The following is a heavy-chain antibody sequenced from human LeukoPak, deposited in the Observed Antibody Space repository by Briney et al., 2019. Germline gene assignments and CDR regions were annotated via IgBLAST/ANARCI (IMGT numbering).Heavy chain of an antibody. Sequence: PGRSLRLSCTASGFPFTTYGMHWVRQAPGKGLEWVALISYDGNTAYYADSVRGRFTVSRDNSKTTVYLRMNSLRPEDTAVYHCAKDQSIAVTGTWDFWGQGTLVTVSS. J-gene: IGHJ4*02. D-gene: IGHD6-19*01. CDR3: AKDQSIAVTGTWDF. V-gene: IGHV3-30*18. CDR1: GFPFTTYG. CDR2: ISYDGNTA.